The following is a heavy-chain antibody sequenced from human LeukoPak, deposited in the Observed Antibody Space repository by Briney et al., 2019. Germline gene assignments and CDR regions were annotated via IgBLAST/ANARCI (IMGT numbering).Heavy chain of an antibody. CDR2: ISGDSSHT. V-gene: IGHV3-11*06. CDR3: AREVGTVGRESD. D-gene: IGHD1-26*01. Sequence: PGGSLRLSCAASGFTFSDYYMSWIRQAPGKGLEWLSYISGDSSHTNYADSVKGRFTISRDNAKNSLYLQMNSLRVEDTAVYYCAREVGTVGRESDWGQGTPVTVSS. CDR1: GFTFSDYY. J-gene: IGHJ4*02.